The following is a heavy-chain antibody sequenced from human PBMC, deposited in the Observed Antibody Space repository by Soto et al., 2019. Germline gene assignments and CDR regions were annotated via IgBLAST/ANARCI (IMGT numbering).Heavy chain of an antibody. D-gene: IGHD3-16*01. Sequence: GECLKISCQGSGYSFTSNWIGWVRQMPGKGLEWMGIINPADSDIKYSPSFQGQVTISADKSIGTAYLQWSSLKASDTAMYYCARHQRDDASRKIDCWGQGTMVTVYS. J-gene: IGHJ4*02. CDR3: ARHQRDDASRKIDC. V-gene: IGHV5-51*01. CDR2: INPADSDI. CDR1: GYSFTSNW.